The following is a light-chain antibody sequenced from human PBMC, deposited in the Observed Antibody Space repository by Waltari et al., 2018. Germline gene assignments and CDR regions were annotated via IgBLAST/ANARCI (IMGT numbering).Light chain of an antibody. J-gene: IGKJ2*01. CDR2: AAS. Sequence: DIQMIQSPSSLSASVGDRVTITCRASQTISSYLNWYQRKPGKAPNLLIHAASSLQSGVPSRFSGSGSGTDFTLTISSVQPQDFATYYCQQSYSTPYTFGQGTKLESK. CDR1: QTISSY. V-gene: IGKV1-39*01. CDR3: QQSYSTPYT.